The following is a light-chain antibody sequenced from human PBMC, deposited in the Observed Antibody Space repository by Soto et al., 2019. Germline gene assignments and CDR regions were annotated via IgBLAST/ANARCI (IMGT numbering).Light chain of an antibody. Sequence: EIVLTQSPGTLSLSPGERATLSCRTSQTVSSSFLAWYQQKPGQAPRLLMFDASNRATGIPDRFSGSGSGTDFTLTISRLEPEDFAVYYCQQYGSSPRVTFGPGTKVDI. CDR1: QTVSSSF. CDR3: QQYGSSPRVT. V-gene: IGKV3-20*01. J-gene: IGKJ3*01. CDR2: DAS.